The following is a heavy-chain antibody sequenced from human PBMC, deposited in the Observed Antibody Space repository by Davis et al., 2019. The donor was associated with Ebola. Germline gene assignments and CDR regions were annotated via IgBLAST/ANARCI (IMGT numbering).Heavy chain of an antibody. J-gene: IGHJ6*02. D-gene: IGHD3-10*01. CDR3: ARDFGRYGMDV. V-gene: IGHV1-18*01. CDR2: ISGYNGNT. Sequence: ASVKVSCKASGYSFTNYAITWVRQAPGQGLGWMGWISGYNGNTNYTQKLQGRVTMTTDTSTSTAYMALRSLRSDDTAVYYCARDFGRYGMDVWGQGTTVTVSS. CDR1: GYSFTNYA.